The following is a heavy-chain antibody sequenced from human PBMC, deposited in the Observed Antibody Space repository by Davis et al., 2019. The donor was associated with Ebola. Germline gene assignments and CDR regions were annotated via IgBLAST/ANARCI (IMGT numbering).Heavy chain of an antibody. D-gene: IGHD6-19*01. CDR2: IYYSGST. V-gene: IGHV4-30-4*01. CDR3: ARGGIAVAGKGWFDP. J-gene: IGHJ5*02. Sequence: MPSETLSLTCTVSGGSISSGDYYWSWIRQPPGKGLEWIGYIYYSGSTYYNPSLKSRVTISVDTSKNQFSLKLSSVTAADTAVYYCARGGIAVAGKGWFDPWGQGTLVTVSS. CDR1: GGSISSGDYY.